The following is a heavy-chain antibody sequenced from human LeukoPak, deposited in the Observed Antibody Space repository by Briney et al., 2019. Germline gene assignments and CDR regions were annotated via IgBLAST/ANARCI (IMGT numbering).Heavy chain of an antibody. CDR3: AREERESGGMDV. CDR1: GYTFTCHF. Sequence: GASVKVSCKASGYTFTCHFIHWVRQAPGQGLEWMGWITPETGGTNYAQKFEGRVTMTRDTSITTAYMELSRVRYDDTAVYYCAREERESGGMDVWGQGTTVTVSS. D-gene: IGHD1-26*01. CDR2: ITPETGGT. J-gene: IGHJ6*02. V-gene: IGHV1-2*02.